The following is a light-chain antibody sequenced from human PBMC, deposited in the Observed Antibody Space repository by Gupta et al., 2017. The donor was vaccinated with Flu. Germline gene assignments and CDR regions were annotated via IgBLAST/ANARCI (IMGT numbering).Light chain of an antibody. J-gene: IGKJ2*01. CDR2: DAS. CDR3: QQRSNFYT. Sequence: EMALTQSPATLSLSPGERATLCCRASQSVSSYVAWYQQQPGQAPRLLIDDASNRATGIAAMFSDSGAGTDFTLTISSLEPEDFAVYYCQQRSNFYTFGQGTKLEIK. V-gene: IGKV3-11*01. CDR1: QSVSSY.